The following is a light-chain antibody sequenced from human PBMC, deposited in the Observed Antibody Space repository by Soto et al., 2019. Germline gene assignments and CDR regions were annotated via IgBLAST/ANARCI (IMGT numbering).Light chain of an antibody. V-gene: IGKV1-33*01. Sequence: DIQMTQSPSSLSASVGDRVTITCQESQDISNYLNWYQQKPGKAPKLLMSDASNLETGGPSRFSGSGSGTDFTFTISSLQPEDIATYYCQQYDNLPITFGQGTRLEIK. CDR3: QQYDNLPIT. CDR2: DAS. CDR1: QDISNY. J-gene: IGKJ5*01.